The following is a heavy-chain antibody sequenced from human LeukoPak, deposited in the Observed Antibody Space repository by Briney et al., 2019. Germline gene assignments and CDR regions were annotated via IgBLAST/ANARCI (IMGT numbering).Heavy chain of an antibody. D-gene: IGHD6-6*01. Sequence: GASVKVSCKASGYTFTGYYMHWVRQAPGQGLEWMGWINPNSGGTNYAQKFQGRVTMTRDTSISTAYMELSRLRSDDTAVYYCARDREWSSSEIDYWGQGTLVTVSS. CDR1: GYTFTGYY. CDR2: INPNSGGT. V-gene: IGHV1-2*02. J-gene: IGHJ4*02. CDR3: ARDREWSSSEIDY.